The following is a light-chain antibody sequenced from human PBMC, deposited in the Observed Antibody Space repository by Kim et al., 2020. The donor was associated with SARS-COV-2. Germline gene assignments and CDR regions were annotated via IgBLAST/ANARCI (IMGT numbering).Light chain of an antibody. CDR2: WAS. Sequence: IVMTQSPESLAVSLGERATISCKSNETIFYYSNNMDYLAWYQQKPGQPPKLLIYWASTRQSGVPDRFSGGGSRTDFTLTITSLQPEDVAVYYCHQYFRTPYSFGQRTKLEI. J-gene: IGKJ2*03. CDR3: HQYFRTPYS. V-gene: IGKV4-1*01. CDR1: ETIFYYSNNMDY.